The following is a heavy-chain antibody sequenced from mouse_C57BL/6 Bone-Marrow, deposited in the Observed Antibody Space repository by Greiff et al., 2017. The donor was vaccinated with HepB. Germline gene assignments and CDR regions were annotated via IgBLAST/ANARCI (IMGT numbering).Heavy chain of an antibody. Sequence: VKVVESGGGLVKPGGSLKLSCAASGFTFSSYAMSWVRQTPEKRLEWVATISDGGSYTYYPDNVKGRFTISRDNAKNNLYLQMSHLKSEDTAMYYCARDPIYYYGSSYAMDYWGQGTSVTVSS. CDR1: GFTFSSYA. J-gene: IGHJ4*01. V-gene: IGHV5-4*01. CDR2: ISDGGSYT. D-gene: IGHD1-1*01. CDR3: ARDPIYYYGSSYAMDY.